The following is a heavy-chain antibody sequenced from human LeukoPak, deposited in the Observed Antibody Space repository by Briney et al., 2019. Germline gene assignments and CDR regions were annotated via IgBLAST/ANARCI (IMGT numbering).Heavy chain of an antibody. CDR1: GFTVRSNY. D-gene: IGHD6-13*01. Sequence: GGSLRLSCAASGFTVRSNYMSWVRQAPGKGLEWVSVIYSGGNRHYADSVKGRFTISRDNSKNTVYLQMNSLRAEDTALYYCARDLGATGTTYWGQGTLVTVSS. J-gene: IGHJ4*02. CDR3: ARDLGATGTTY. CDR2: IYSGGNR. V-gene: IGHV3-53*01.